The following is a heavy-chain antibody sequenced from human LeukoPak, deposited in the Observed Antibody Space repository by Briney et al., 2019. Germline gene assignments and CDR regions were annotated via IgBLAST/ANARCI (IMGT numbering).Heavy chain of an antibody. Sequence: GGSLRLSCAASGFVFNKYWMHWVRQAPGKGLVWVSAIKTDGKSVGYADFVRGRFTISRDDAKNTLYLEMSSLTAEDTAVYYCTRDGAGTTPLDYWGQGTLVTASS. CDR2: IKTDGKSV. J-gene: IGHJ4*02. CDR3: TRDGAGTTPLDY. CDR1: GFVFNKYW. V-gene: IGHV3-74*01. D-gene: IGHD1-14*01.